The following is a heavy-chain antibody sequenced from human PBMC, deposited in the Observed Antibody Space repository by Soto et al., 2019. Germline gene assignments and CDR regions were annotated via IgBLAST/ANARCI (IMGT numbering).Heavy chain of an antibody. CDR3: AKAYFVWSSEQPYYFAY. CDR1: GFTFSNYA. J-gene: IGHJ4*02. V-gene: IGHV3-23*01. Sequence: EVQLLDSGGGLVQPGGSLRLSCAASGFTFSNYAMTWVRQGPGKGLEWVSGISGSGGRSYYADSVKGRFTISRDNSKSTLYLQRKSLRAEDTAVYYCAKAYFVWSSEQPYYFAYWGQGTLVTVSS. CDR2: ISGSGGRS. D-gene: IGHD3-16*01.